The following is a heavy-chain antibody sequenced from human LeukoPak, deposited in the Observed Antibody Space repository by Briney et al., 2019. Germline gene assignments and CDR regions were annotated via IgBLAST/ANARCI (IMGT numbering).Heavy chain of an antibody. CDR3: ARSYGDYDGDAFDI. Sequence: PSETLSLTCAVYGGSFSGYYWSWIRQPPGKGLEWIGEINHSGSTNYNPSLKSRVTISVDTSKNQFSLKLSSVTAADTAVYYCARSYGDYDGDAFDIWGQGTMVTVSS. CDR2: INHSGST. V-gene: IGHV4-34*01. CDR1: GGSFSGYY. D-gene: IGHD4-17*01. J-gene: IGHJ3*02.